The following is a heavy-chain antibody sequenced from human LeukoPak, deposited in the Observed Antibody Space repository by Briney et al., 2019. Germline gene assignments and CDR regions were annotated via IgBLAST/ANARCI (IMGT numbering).Heavy chain of an antibody. V-gene: IGHV4-59*01. J-gene: IGHJ4*02. D-gene: IGHD2-2*01. Sequence: PSETLSLTCSVSGVSIKSYYWNWVRQSPGRGLEWIGYMHHSGSSHYNPFLKSRVSISLDTSKNQFYLRVSSVTAADTAVYYCAGGYGSSWSLDHWGQGTLATVSS. CDR3: AGGYGSSWSLDH. CDR1: GVSIKSYY. CDR2: MHHSGSS.